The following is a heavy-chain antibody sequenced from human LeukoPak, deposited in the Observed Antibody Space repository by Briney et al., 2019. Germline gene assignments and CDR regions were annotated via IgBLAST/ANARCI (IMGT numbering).Heavy chain of an antibody. Sequence: ASVKVSCKASGYTFTSYYMHWARQAPGQGLEWMGIINPSGGTTNYADSVKGRFTISRDSSKNTLHLQMNSLRAEDTAVYYCARVGLRSSSYRLNDAFDIWGQGTMVTVSS. CDR2: INPSGGTT. J-gene: IGHJ3*02. D-gene: IGHD2-2*01. V-gene: IGHV1-46*01. CDR1: GYTFTSYY. CDR3: ARVGLRSSSYRLNDAFDI.